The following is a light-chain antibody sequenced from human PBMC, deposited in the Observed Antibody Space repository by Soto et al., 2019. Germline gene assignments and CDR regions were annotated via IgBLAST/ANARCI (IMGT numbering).Light chain of an antibody. V-gene: IGKV3-11*01. J-gene: IGKJ5*01. CDR1: QSISSD. CDR2: DAS. Sequence: EVALTQYQATLSLPPGARATLSCRASQSISSDLAWNQQKPGQAPRLLIYDASSRATGIPARFSGSGSGTDFTLTISRLEPEDFAVYYCQQRSNWPPITFGQGTRLEIK. CDR3: QQRSNWPPIT.